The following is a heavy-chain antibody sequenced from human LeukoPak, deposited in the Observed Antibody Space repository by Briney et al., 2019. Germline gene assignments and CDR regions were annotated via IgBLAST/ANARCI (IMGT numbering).Heavy chain of an antibody. V-gene: IGHV3-48*03. CDR2: ICSSGSTI. CDR1: GFTFEDYA. Sequence: GSLRLSCAASGFTFEDYAMPLVREAPGKGLGWVSYICSSGSTIYYADSVKGRFTISRDNAKNSLYLQMNSLRAEDTAVYYCAELGITMIGGVWGKGTTVTISS. D-gene: IGHD3-10*02. J-gene: IGHJ6*04. CDR3: AELGITMIGGV.